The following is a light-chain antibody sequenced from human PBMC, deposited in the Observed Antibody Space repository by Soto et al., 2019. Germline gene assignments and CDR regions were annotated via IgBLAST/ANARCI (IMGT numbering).Light chain of an antibody. V-gene: IGKV4-1*01. CDR2: WAS. CDR1: QSVLWSNNKNY. J-gene: IGKJ4*01. CDR3: QQYYSTPLT. Sequence: DIVMTQSPLSLPVTPGEPASMSCRSSQSVLWSNNKNYLAWYQQKPGQSPKLPIYWASTRESGVPDRFSGSGSGTDFTLTISSLQAEDVAVYYCQQYYSTPLTFGGGTKVDIK.